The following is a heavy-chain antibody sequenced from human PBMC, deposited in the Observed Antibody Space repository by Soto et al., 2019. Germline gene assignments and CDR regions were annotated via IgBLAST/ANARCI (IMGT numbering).Heavy chain of an antibody. D-gene: IGHD7-27*01. J-gene: IGHJ4*02. Sequence: EVQLVASGGGLVQPGGSLRLTCVGSGFTFSNYWWHWVRQVPGKGLVWVSRISPDGSDSSHADSVKGRLTISRDNVENTLYQHMNSLRVEDTADYYCARDPPGMGLGDYWGQGILVTVSS. V-gene: IGHV3-74*01. CDR2: ISPDGSDS. CDR3: ARDPPGMGLGDY. CDR1: GFTFSNYW.